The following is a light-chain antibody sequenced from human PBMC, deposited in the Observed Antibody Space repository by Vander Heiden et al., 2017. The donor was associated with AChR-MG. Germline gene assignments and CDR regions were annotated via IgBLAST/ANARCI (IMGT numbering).Light chain of an antibody. CDR1: HSIGSQ. Sequence: EIVMTQSPATLSVSPGERATLSCSASHSIGSQSARYKRKPGQASRLLIYAASTRATGVPAKFSGSGSGTDFTLTITSLQSEDFVFYYCQQYKNWPLTFGGGTKVDIK. CDR2: AAS. CDR3: QQYKNWPLT. V-gene: IGKV3-15*01. J-gene: IGKJ4*01.